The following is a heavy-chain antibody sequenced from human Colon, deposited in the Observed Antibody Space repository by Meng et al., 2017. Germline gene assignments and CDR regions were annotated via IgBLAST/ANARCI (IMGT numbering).Heavy chain of an antibody. CDR1: GSTFTSVD. J-gene: IGHJ5*02. V-gene: IGHV1-8*01. Sequence: LVCPGEEVKKAGASVKVSCKVSGSTFTSVDIIWVYRATGQGLEWMGGMNPNSWNNGYDGKFQGRVTMPRDTSITTANMELSSLSSVDTVVYYCARGRLAIRYSSGNHYGDPWGQGTLVTVSS. CDR3: ARGRLAIRYSSGNHYGDP. D-gene: IGHD6-19*01. CDR2: MNPNSWNN.